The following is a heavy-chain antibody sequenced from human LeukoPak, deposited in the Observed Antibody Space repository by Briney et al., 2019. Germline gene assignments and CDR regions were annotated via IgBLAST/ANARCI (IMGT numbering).Heavy chain of an antibody. J-gene: IGHJ2*01. CDR1: GFAFNLYG. V-gene: IGHV3-23*01. CDR2: ISGSAVGT. Sequence: GESLRLPCAASGFAFNLYGMAWVRQAPGKGLEWVSGISGSAVGTYYAGSVKGRFTISRDNPKNVLFLQMNNLRVEDTAVYFCAKLGTYWYFDVWGRGTLVTVSS. CDR3: AKLGTYWYFDV. D-gene: IGHD3-16*01.